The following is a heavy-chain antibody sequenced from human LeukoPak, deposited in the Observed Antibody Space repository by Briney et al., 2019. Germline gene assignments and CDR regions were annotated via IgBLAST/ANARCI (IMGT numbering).Heavy chain of an antibody. J-gene: IGHJ4*02. Sequence: GESLKISCKGSGYSFTRYWIGWVRQMPGKGLQWMGIIYPGDSDIRYSPSFQGQVTISADKSISTAYLQWSSLKASDTAMYYCARQGPMYAIDYWGQGTLVTLSS. CDR2: IYPGDSDI. D-gene: IGHD2-8*01. CDR3: ARQGPMYAIDY. CDR1: GYSFTRYW. V-gene: IGHV5-51*01.